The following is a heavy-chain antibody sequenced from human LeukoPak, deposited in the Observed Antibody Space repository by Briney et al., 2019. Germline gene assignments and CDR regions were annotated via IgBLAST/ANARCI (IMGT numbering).Heavy chain of an antibody. V-gene: IGHV3-33*01. J-gene: IGHJ3*02. CDR1: GFTFSSYG. CDR2: MWYDGSNK. CDR3: ARAKDNSGRDGFDI. Sequence: GGSLRLSCAASGFTFSSYGMHWVRQAPGKGLEWVAVMWYDGSNKYYADSVKGRFTISRDNSKNTLYLQMNGVRAEDTAVYYCARAKDNSGRDGFDIWGQGTMVTVSS. D-gene: IGHD6-19*01.